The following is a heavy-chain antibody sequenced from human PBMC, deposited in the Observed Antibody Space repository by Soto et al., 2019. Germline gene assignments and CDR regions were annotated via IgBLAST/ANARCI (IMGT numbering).Heavy chain of an antibody. CDR3: ARIGYCSSTSSYARGFYYYYYMDV. CDR1: GWSFSAYS. J-gene: IGHJ6*03. D-gene: IGHD2-2*01. Sequence: SETLSLASTVYGWSFSAYSCRRILLPPGQGLELIGEINHSGSTNYNPSLKSRVTLSVDTSKNQVSLKLSSVSAADTAVYYCARIGYCSSTSSYARGFYYYYYMDVWGKGTTVIGSS. V-gene: IGHV4-34*01. CDR2: INHSGST.